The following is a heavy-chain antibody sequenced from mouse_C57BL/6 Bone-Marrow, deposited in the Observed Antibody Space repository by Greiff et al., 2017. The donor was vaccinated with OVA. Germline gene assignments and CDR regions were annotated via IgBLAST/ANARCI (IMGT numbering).Heavy chain of an antibody. D-gene: IGHD4-1*01. CDR3: ARHGELTDYFDY. CDR1: GYTFTSYW. Sequence: QVHVKQPGAELVKPGASVKMSCKASGYTFTSYWITWVKQRPGQGLEWIGWFYPGSGSIKYNEKFKDKATLTADKSSSTVYMELSRLTSEDSAVYFCARHGELTDYFDYWGQGTTLTVSS. V-gene: IGHV1-62-2*01. CDR2: FYPGSGSI. J-gene: IGHJ2*01.